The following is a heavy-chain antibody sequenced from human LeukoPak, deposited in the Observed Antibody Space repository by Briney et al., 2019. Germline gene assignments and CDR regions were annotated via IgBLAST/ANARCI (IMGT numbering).Heavy chain of an antibody. CDR3: AKRLRLYSSGLDY. D-gene: IGHD6-19*01. V-gene: IGHV3-23*01. Sequence: GRSLRLSCAASGFTFSSYAMSWVRQAPGKGLEWVSAISGSGGSTYYADSVKGRFTISRDNSKNTLYLQMNSLRAEDTAVYYCAKRLRLYSSGLDYWGQGTLVTVSS. J-gene: IGHJ4*02. CDR1: GFTFSSYA. CDR2: ISGSGGST.